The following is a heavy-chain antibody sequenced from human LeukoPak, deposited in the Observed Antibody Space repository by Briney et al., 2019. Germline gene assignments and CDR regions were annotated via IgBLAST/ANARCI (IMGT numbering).Heavy chain of an antibody. D-gene: IGHD3-16*01. Sequence: PGGSLRLSCAASGFIFSSYGMHWVRQAPGKGLEWVTFISYGGNNVHYADSVKGRFTISRDDSKNTLYLQMNSLRPDDTAVYYCAKDPRGYYDYLWGSYPDYWGQGTLVTVSS. CDR1: GFIFSSYG. CDR2: ISYGGNNV. J-gene: IGHJ4*02. V-gene: IGHV3-30*18. CDR3: AKDPRGYYDYLWGSYPDY.